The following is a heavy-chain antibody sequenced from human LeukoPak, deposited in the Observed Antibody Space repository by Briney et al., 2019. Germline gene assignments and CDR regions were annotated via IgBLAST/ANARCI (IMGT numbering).Heavy chain of an antibody. Sequence: GGSLRLSGAASGFTFSSYGMSWVRQAPGKGLEWVSAISGSGGSTYYADSVKGRFTISRDNSKNTLYLQMNSLRAEDTAVYYCAKSQWELLGGLDYWGQGTLVTVSS. V-gene: IGHV3-23*01. D-gene: IGHD1-26*01. CDR2: ISGSGGST. CDR1: GFTFSSYG. CDR3: AKSQWELLGGLDY. J-gene: IGHJ4*02.